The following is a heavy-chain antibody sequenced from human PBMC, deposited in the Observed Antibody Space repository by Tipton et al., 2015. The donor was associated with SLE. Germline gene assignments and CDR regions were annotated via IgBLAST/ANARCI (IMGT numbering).Heavy chain of an antibody. J-gene: IGHJ3*02. CDR3: AREYQTFDAFDI. CDR1: GGSFSGYY. D-gene: IGHD6-6*01. Sequence: TLSLTCAVYGGSFSGYYWSWIRQPPGKGLEWIGEINHSGSTNYNPSLKSRVTISVDTSKNQFSLKLSSVTAADTAVYYCAREYQTFDAFDIWGQGTMVTVSS. CDR2: INHSGST. V-gene: IGHV4-34*01.